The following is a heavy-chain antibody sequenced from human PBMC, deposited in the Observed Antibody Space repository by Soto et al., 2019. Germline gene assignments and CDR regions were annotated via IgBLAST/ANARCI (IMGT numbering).Heavy chain of an antibody. CDR1: GGSISSSSYY. V-gene: IGHV4-39*01. CDR3: ARRIYGYYFDY. Sequence: SETLSLTCTVSGGSISSSSYYWGWIRQPPGKVLEWIVSIYYSGSTYYNPSLKSRVTISLDTSNNQFSLKLSSVTSSDTAVYYCARRIYGYYFDYWGQGTMVTVSS. D-gene: IGHD4-17*01. J-gene: IGHJ4*02. CDR2: IYYSGST.